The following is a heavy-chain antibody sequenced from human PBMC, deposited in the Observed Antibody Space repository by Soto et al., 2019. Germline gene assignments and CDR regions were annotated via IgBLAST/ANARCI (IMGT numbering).Heavy chain of an antibody. CDR3: AKDMGGATAPGED. Sequence: QVQLVESGGGVVQPGRSLRLSCAASGFSFKNYGMHWVRQAPGKGLEWVAVISNDGSNKYYADSVKGRFIISRDKSKNTLYLQMNSLRAEDTAVYYCAKDMGGATAPGEDWGQGALVTVSS. J-gene: IGHJ4*02. D-gene: IGHD1-26*01. V-gene: IGHV3-30*18. CDR2: ISNDGSNK. CDR1: GFSFKNYG.